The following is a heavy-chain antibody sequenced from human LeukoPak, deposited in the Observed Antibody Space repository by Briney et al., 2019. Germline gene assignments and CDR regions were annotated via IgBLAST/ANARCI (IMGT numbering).Heavy chain of an antibody. D-gene: IGHD3-22*01. CDR2: ISGSGGST. CDR1: GFTFSSYA. Sequence: PGGSLRLSCAASGFTFSSYAMSWVRQAPGKGLEWVSAISGSGGSTYYADSVKGRFTISRDNSKNTLYLQMNSLRAEDTAVYYCAKGGTYYYDSSGYIGSYWGQGTLVTVSS. CDR3: AKGGTYYYDSSGYIGSY. V-gene: IGHV3-23*01. J-gene: IGHJ4*02.